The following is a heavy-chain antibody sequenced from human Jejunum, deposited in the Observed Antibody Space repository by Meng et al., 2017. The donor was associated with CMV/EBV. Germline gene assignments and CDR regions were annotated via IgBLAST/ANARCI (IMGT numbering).Heavy chain of an antibody. V-gene: IGHV1-2*02. CDR2: IIPNSGNT. CDR3: ARDRAYGGNIVFVDH. D-gene: IGHD4-23*01. CDR1: YPFIGYH. Sequence: YPFIGYHIHWERQAPGQGLEWMGRIIPNSGNTDYEQKFQGRVTLTRDTSISTAYMELNSLKSDDTAMYYCARDRAYGGNIVFVDHWGQGMLVTVSS. J-gene: IGHJ4*02.